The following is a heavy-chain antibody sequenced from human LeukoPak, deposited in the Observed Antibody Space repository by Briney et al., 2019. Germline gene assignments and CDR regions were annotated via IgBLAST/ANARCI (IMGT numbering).Heavy chain of an antibody. D-gene: IGHD3-22*01. V-gene: IGHV4-39*01. Sequence: SETLSLTCTVSGGSISSSSYYWGWIRQPPGKGLEWIGSIYYSGSTYYNPSLKSRVTISVDTSKNQFSLKLSSVTAADTAVYYCARRGYDSSGYYFLVWGQGTLVTVSS. J-gene: IGHJ4*02. CDR3: ARRGYDSSGYYFLV. CDR2: IYYSGST. CDR1: GGSISSSSYY.